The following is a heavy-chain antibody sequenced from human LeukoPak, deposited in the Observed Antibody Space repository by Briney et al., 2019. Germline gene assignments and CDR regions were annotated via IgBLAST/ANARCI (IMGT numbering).Heavy chain of an antibody. Sequence: GGSLRLSCAASGFTFSSYAMSWVRQAPGKGLEWVSAISGSGGSTYYADSVKGRFTISRDNAKNSLYLQMNSLRAEDTAVYYCARDGLNYGSGSYVGTFDYWGQGTLVTVSS. CDR2: ISGSGGST. CDR1: GFTFSSYA. V-gene: IGHV3-23*01. J-gene: IGHJ4*02. CDR3: ARDGLNYGSGSYVGTFDY. D-gene: IGHD3-10*01.